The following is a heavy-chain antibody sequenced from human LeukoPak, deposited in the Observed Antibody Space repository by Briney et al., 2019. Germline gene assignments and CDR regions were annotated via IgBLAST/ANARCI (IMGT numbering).Heavy chain of an antibody. Sequence: PGGSLRLSCAASGFTFSSYAMNWVRQAPGKGLEWVSGIRGSGGSTSYGDSVKGRFTISRDNSKNTLFLQMNSLRAEDTAVYYCAKSIYDILTGYPHWGQGTLVTVSS. CDR3: AKSIYDILTGYPH. V-gene: IGHV3-23*01. D-gene: IGHD3-9*01. CDR1: GFTFSSYA. J-gene: IGHJ4*02. CDR2: IRGSGGST.